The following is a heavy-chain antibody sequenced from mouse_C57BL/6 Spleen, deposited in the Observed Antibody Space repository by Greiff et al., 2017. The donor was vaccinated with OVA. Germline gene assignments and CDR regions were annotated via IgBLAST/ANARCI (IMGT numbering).Heavy chain of an antibody. V-gene: IGHV5-4*01. J-gene: IGHJ4*01. CDR2: ISDGGSYT. D-gene: IGHD1-1*01. CDR3: ARGYYGSSSLYAMDY. Sequence: EVHLVESGGGLVKPGGSLKLSCAASGFTFSSYAMSWVRQTPEKRLEWVATISDGGSYTYYPDNVKGRFTISSDSAKNNLYLQMRHLKSEDTAMYYCARGYYGSSSLYAMDYWGQGTSVTVSS. CDR1: GFTFSSYA.